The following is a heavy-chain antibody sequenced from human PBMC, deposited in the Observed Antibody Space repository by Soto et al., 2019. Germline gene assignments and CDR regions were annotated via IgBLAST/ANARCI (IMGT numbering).Heavy chain of an antibody. CDR3: ARGHEGDGGWGMDV. CDR2: IFHSGTT. V-gene: IGHV4-4*02. CDR1: GGSISSRNW. Sequence: QVQLQESGPGLVKPSGTLSLTCAVSGGSISSRNWWSWVRQSPGKGLEWIGEIFHSGTTNYNPSLESRLTISVANPKTQFPLNLSSVTAASTAVYYCARGHEGDGGWGMDVWGQGTTVTVSS. J-gene: IGHJ6*02. D-gene: IGHD3-16*01.